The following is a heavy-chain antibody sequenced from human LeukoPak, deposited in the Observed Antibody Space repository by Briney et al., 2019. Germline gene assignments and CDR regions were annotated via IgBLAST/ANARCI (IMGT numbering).Heavy chain of an antibody. Sequence: AGGSLRLSCAASGFNLRSYGMHWVRQAPGKGLEWLAVIWYDGSNKYYAESVKGRFTISKDNSKITLYLQMSSLRAEDTAVYYCATARDEYYFDYWGQGTLVTVSS. CDR1: GFNLRSYG. J-gene: IGHJ4*02. V-gene: IGHV3-33*01. CDR2: IWYDGSNK. CDR3: ATARDEYYFDY.